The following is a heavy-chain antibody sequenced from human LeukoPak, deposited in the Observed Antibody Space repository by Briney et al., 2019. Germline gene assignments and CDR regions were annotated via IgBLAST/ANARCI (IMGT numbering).Heavy chain of an antibody. CDR1: GFTFSSYG. J-gene: IGHJ6*02. Sequence: GRSLRLSCAASGFTFSSYGMHWVRQAPGKGLEWVAVISYDGSNKYYADSVKGRFTISRDNSKNTLYLQMNSLRAEDKAVYYCAKGQYDFWSGYHYYYYGMDVWGQGTTVTVSS. CDR2: ISYDGSNK. CDR3: AKGQYDFWSGYHYYYYGMDV. V-gene: IGHV3-30*18. D-gene: IGHD3-3*01.